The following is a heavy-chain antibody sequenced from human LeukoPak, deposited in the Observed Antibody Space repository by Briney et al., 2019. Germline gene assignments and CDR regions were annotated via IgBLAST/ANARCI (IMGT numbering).Heavy chain of an antibody. V-gene: IGHV1-69*13. Sequence: GASVKVSCKASVGTFSSYAISWVRQAPGQGLEWMGGIIPIFGTANYAQKFQGRVTITADESTSTAYMELSSLRSEDTAVYYCASGTLVVVPAATYYYYYMDVWGKGTTVTVSS. CDR2: IIPIFGTA. CDR1: VGTFSSYA. J-gene: IGHJ6*03. CDR3: ASGTLVVVPAATYYYYYMDV. D-gene: IGHD2-2*01.